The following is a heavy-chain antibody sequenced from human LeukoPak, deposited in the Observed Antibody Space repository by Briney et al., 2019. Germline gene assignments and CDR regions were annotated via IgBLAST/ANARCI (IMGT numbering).Heavy chain of an antibody. CDR2: IYNRGTT. Sequence: SETLSLTCSVSGGSISTYYWSWIRQPPGKGLEWIGYIYNRGTTNYNPSLKSRVTISVDTSKNQFSLSLTSVTAADTAVYYCARERASAGPHFEHWGRGILVTVSS. D-gene: IGHD6-13*01. V-gene: IGHV4-59*01. J-gene: IGHJ4*02. CDR3: ARERASAGPHFEH. CDR1: GGSISTYY.